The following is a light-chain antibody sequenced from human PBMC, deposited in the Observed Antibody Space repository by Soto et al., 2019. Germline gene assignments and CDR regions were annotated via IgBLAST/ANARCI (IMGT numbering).Light chain of an antibody. CDR3: SSYGASSTL. Sequence: QSVLTQPASVSGSPGQSITISCTGSSRDIGGYNYVSWYQQHPGKAPKLLIYDVTYRPSGISDRFSGSKSGNTASLTISGLQPDDEADYYCSSYGASSTLFGGGTQLTVL. V-gene: IGLV2-14*03. J-gene: IGLJ2*01. CDR2: DVT. CDR1: SRDIGGYNY.